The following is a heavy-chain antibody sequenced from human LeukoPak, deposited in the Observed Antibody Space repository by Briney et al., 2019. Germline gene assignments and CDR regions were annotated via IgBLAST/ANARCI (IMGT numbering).Heavy chain of an antibody. CDR3: AAPDTAMVTT. J-gene: IGHJ4*02. V-gene: IGHV1-46*01. D-gene: IGHD5-18*01. Sequence: ASVKVSCKASGYTFTSYYIHWARQAPGQGLQWMGIINPSGGRTNYAQKFQERVTITRDMSTSTAYMELSSLRSEDTAVYYCAAPDTAMVTTWGQGTLVTVSS. CDR1: GYTFTSYY. CDR2: INPSGGRT.